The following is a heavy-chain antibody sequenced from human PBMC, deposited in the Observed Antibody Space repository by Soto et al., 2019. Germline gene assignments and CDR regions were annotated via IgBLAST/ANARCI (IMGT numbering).Heavy chain of an antibody. J-gene: IGHJ6*03. CDR2: ISSSSSTI. CDR1: GFTFSSYS. Sequence: GGSLRLSCAASGFTFSSYSMNWVRQAPGKGLEWVSYISSSSSTIYYADSVKGRFTISRDNAKNSLYLQMNSLRAEDTAVYYCARCEGYAGVYYYYYMDVWGKGTTVTVSS. V-gene: IGHV3-48*01. D-gene: IGHD5-12*01. CDR3: ARCEGYAGVYYYYYMDV.